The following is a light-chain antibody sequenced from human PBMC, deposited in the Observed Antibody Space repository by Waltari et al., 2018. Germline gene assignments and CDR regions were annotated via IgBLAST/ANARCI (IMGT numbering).Light chain of an antibody. CDR3: QQRFTWPSIT. V-gene: IGKV3-11*01. CDR1: QSVNSD. CDR2: DAS. J-gene: IGKJ5*01. Sequence: EIVLTQSPATLSLSPGERATLSCRTSQSVNSDLAWYQHKPGQAPRLLIYDASNRATGIPARFSGSGSGTDFTLTISSLEPDDFALYYCQQRFTWPSITFGQGTRLEIK.